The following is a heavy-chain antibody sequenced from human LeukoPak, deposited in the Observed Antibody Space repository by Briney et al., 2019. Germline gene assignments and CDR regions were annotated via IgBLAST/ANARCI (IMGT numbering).Heavy chain of an antibody. V-gene: IGHV4-39*07. D-gene: IGHD3-22*01. CDR3: ARGNHYYDSSAYLAWESFQH. J-gene: IGHJ1*01. CDR2: IYYSGST. CDR1: GGSISSNVFY. Sequence: SETLSLTCTVSGGSISSNVFYWGWIRQPPGKGLEWIGSIYYSGSTYYNPSLKSRVTISVDTSKNQFSLKLSSVTAADTAVYYCARGNHYYDSSAYLAWESFQHWGQGTLVTVSS.